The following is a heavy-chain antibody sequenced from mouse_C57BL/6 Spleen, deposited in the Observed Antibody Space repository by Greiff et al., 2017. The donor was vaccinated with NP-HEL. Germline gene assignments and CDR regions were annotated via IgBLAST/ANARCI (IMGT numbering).Heavy chain of an antibody. D-gene: IGHD3-3*01. V-gene: IGHV1-50*01. CDR1: GYTFTSYW. J-gene: IGHJ3*01. CDR3: ARGGWDWFAY. CDR2: IDPSDSYT. Sequence: VQLQQPGAELVKPGASVKLSCKASGYTFTSYWMQWVKQRPGQGLEWIGEIDPSDSYTNYNQKFKGKATLTVDTSSSTAYMQLSSLTSEDSAVYYCARGGWDWFAYWGQGTLVTVSA.